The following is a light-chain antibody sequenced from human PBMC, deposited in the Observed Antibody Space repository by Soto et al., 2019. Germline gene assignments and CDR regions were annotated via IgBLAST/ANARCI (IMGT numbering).Light chain of an antibody. CDR3: SSYRNENSYV. Sequence: QSALTQPASVSGSPGQSITISCTGTSGDVGAYNYVCWYQQYPGKAPKLIIYEVSHRPSGVSNRFSGSKSGNTASLSISGLQAEDEAEYYCSSYRNENSYVFGTGTKLTVL. CDR2: EVS. CDR1: SGDVGAYNY. J-gene: IGLJ1*01. V-gene: IGLV2-14*01.